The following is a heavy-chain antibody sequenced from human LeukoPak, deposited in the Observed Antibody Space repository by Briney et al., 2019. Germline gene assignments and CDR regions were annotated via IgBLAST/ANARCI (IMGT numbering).Heavy chain of an antibody. J-gene: IGHJ4*02. V-gene: IGHV3-21*01. CDR3: ATDVRDEYSSGWYPIGY. Sequence: PGGSLRLSCAASGFTFSSFSMNWVRQAPGKGLEWVSSISSGSRYIYYADSVKGRFTISRDNAKNSLYLQMNSLRAEDTAVYYCATDVRDEYSSGWYPIGYWGQGTLATVSS. CDR2: ISSGSRYI. D-gene: IGHD6-19*01. CDR1: GFTFSSFS.